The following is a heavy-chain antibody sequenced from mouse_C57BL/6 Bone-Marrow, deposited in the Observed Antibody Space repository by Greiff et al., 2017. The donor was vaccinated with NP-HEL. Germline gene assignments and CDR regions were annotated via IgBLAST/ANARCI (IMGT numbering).Heavy chain of an antibody. Sequence: QVHVKQPGTELVKPGASVKLSCKASGYTFTSHWMHRVKQRPGQGLEWIGNINPSNGGTNYNEKFKSKATLTVDKSSSTAYMQLSSLTSEDSAVYYCARVPDGDYVGFANWGQGTRVTVSA. CDR1: GYTFTSHW. CDR2: INPSNGGT. CDR3: ARVPDGDYVGFAN. J-gene: IGHJ3*01. D-gene: IGHD2-13*01. V-gene: IGHV1-53*01.